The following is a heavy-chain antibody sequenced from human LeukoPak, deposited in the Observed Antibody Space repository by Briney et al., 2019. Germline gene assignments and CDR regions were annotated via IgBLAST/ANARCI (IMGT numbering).Heavy chain of an antibody. D-gene: IGHD3-3*01. CDR2: IYSGGST. Sequence: GSLRLSCAASGFTVSSNYMSWVRQAPGKGLEWVSVIYSGGSTYYADSVKGRFTISRDNSKNTLYLQMNSLRAEDTAVYYCALEGDFWSGYLDYWGQGTLVTVPS. CDR1: GFTVSSNY. V-gene: IGHV3-53*01. J-gene: IGHJ4*02. CDR3: ALEGDFWSGYLDY.